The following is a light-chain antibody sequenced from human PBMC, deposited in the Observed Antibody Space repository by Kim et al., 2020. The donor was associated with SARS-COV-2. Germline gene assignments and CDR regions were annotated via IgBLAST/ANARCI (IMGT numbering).Light chain of an antibody. J-gene: IGKJ1*01. CDR1: QSVSSSY. V-gene: IGKV3-20*01. CDR2: AAS. Sequence: SPGERATLSCRASQSVSSSYLAWYQQKPGQAPRLLIYAASSRATGIPDRFSGSGSGTDFTLTISRLEPEDFAVYYCQQYGRSPWTFGQGTKVDIK. CDR3: QQYGRSPWT.